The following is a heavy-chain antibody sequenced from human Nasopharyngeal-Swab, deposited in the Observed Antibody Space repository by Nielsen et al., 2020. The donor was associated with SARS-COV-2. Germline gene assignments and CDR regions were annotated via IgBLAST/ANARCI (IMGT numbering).Heavy chain of an antibody. Sequence: GESLKISCAASGSTFSSYAMSWVRQAPGKGLEWVSAISGSGGSTYYADSVKGRFTISRDNSKNTLYLQMNSLRAEDTAVYYCAKAFRNQQWLVDYLGQGTLVTVSS. CDR3: AKAFRNQQWLVDY. J-gene: IGHJ4*02. CDR1: GSTFSSYA. D-gene: IGHD6-19*01. V-gene: IGHV3-23*01. CDR2: ISGSGGST.